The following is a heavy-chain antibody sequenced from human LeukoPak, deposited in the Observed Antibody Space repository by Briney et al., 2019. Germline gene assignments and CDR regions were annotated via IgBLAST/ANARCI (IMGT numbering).Heavy chain of an antibody. CDR1: GYIFTTYW. CDR3: ARTIYYDSSGYRPDY. J-gene: IGHJ4*02. Sequence: GESLKISCKTSGYIFTTYWIGWVRQMAGKGLEWMGIIYPGDSDTRYSPSFQGQVTISADKSINTAYLQWSSLKASDTAMYYCARTIYYDSSGYRPDYWGQGTQVTVSS. D-gene: IGHD3-22*01. CDR2: IYPGDSDT. V-gene: IGHV5-51*01.